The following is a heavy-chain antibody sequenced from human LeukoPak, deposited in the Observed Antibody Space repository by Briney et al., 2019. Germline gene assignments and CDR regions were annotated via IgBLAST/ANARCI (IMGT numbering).Heavy chain of an antibody. V-gene: IGHV3-7*01. Sequence: GGSLRLSCAASGFIFSDYQMSWVRQAPGKGLEWVANIKQDGTEKHYVDSVKGRFTISRDNPKKSLYLQMNTLRVDDTAVYYCATGGVTTVTTWGQGTLVTVSS. CDR1: GFIFSDYQ. CDR2: IKQDGTEK. D-gene: IGHD4-17*01. J-gene: IGHJ4*02. CDR3: ATGGVTTVTT.